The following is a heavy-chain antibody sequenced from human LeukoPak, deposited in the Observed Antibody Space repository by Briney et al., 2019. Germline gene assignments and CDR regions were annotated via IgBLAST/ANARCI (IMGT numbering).Heavy chain of an antibody. Sequence: ASVKVSCKASGYTFTSYGISWVRQAPGQGLEWMGWIGAYNGNTNYAQKLQGRVTMTTDTSTSTAYMELRSLRSDDTAVYYCARDSVTMVRGLYYYGMDVWGQGTTVTVSS. CDR3: ARDSVTMVRGLYYYGMDV. CDR1: GYTFTSYG. V-gene: IGHV1-18*01. D-gene: IGHD3-10*01. CDR2: IGAYNGNT. J-gene: IGHJ6*02.